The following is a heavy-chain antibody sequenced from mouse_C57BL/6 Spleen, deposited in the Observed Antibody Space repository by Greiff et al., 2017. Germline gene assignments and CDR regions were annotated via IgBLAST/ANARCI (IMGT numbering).Heavy chain of an antibody. Sequence: EVQGVESGGGLVKPGGSLKLSCAASGFTFSDYGLHWVRQAPEKGLEWVAYISSGSSTIYYADTVKGRFTISRDNAKNTLFLQMTSLRSEDTAMYYCARTHYSTLYAMDYWGQGTSVTVSS. V-gene: IGHV5-17*01. CDR2: ISSGSSTI. CDR1: GFTFSDYG. D-gene: IGHD1-1*01. CDR3: ARTHYSTLYAMDY. J-gene: IGHJ4*01.